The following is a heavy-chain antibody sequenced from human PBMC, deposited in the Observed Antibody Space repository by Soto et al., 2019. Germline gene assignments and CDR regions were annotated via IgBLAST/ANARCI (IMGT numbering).Heavy chain of an antibody. D-gene: IGHD3-3*02. J-gene: IGHJ5*02. Sequence: SETLSLTCTVSGDSIISSDFYWGWVRQPPGKGLEWIGSIFYLGSSYYNPSLKSRVTMSVDTSKNQFSLRLRSVTAADTALYFCARHSLALRKNNWFDPWGEGIMVSVSS. V-gene: IGHV4-39*01. CDR2: IFYLGSS. CDR3: ARHSLALRKNNWFDP. CDR1: GDSIISSDFY.